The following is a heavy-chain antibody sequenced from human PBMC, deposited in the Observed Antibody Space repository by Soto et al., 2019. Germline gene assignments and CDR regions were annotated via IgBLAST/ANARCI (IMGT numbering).Heavy chain of an antibody. CDR2: FDPEDGET. CDR3: ATDKLLWFGELFFD. D-gene: IGHD3-10*01. V-gene: IGHV1-24*01. CDR1: GYTLTELS. Sequence: ASVKVSCKVSGYTLTELSMHWVRQAPGKGLEWMGGFDPEDGETIYAQKFQGRVTMTEDTSTDTAYMELSSLRSEDTAVYYCATDKLLWFGELFFDWGQGTLVTVSS. J-gene: IGHJ4*02.